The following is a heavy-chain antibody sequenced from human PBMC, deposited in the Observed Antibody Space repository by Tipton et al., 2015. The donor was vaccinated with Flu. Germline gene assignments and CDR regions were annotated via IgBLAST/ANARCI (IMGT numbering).Heavy chain of an antibody. CDR2: LYYTGDT. J-gene: IGHJ4*02. CDR1: GGSLSTTSYH. D-gene: IGHD1-26*01. V-gene: IGHV4-39*07. Sequence: TPSLTCSVSGGSLSTTSYHWAWIRQPPGKALEWIGSLYYTGDTFYNPSLRSRVTVSIDLSKNQFSLRLSSVTAADTAVFYCARVTSYYFFFDSWGQGTRVTVSS. CDR3: ARVTSYYFFFDS.